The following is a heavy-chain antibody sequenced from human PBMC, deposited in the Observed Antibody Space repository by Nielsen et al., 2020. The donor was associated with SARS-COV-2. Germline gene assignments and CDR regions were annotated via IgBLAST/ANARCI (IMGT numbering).Heavy chain of an antibody. CDR3: ARDNAITIFGVGFDY. Sequence: SEILSLTCTVSGYSISSGYYWGWIRQPPGKGLEWIGSIYHSGSTYYNPSLKSRVTISVDTSKNQFSLKLSSVTAADTAVYYCARDNAITIFGVGFDYWGQGTLVTVSS. J-gene: IGHJ4*02. D-gene: IGHD3-3*01. CDR2: IYHSGST. CDR1: GYSISSGYY. V-gene: IGHV4-38-2*02.